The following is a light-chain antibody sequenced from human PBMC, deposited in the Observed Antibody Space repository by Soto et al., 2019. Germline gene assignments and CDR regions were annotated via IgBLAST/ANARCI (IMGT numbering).Light chain of an antibody. CDR2: KAP. Sequence: DIQMTQSPSTLSASVGDRVTVTCRASQSISNWLAWYQQKPGKAPKLLISKAPILERGVPSRFSGSGSETEFTLTVRRRQTDSSATYYCLQYKSHQNTFGQGTKLEIK. V-gene: IGKV1-5*03. J-gene: IGKJ2*01. CDR1: QSISNW. CDR3: LQYKSHQNT.